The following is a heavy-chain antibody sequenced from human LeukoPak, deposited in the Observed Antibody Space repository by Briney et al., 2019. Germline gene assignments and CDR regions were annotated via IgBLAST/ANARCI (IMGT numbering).Heavy chain of an antibody. J-gene: IGHJ4*02. V-gene: IGHV4-39*07. CDR1: GGSISSSSYY. CDR3: ARRDAAAYYFDF. CDR2: IYYSGST. Sequence: SETLSLTCTVSGGSISSSSYYWGWIRQPPGKGLEWIGSIYYSGSTYYNPSLKSRVTISVDTSKNQFSLKLSSVTAADTAVYYCARRDAAAYYFDFWGQGTLDTVSS. D-gene: IGHD2-15*01.